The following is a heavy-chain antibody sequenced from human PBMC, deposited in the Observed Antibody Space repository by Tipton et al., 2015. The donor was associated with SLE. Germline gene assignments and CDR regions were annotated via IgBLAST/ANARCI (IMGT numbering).Heavy chain of an antibody. CDR3: APLIPAEGCFDP. CDR1: GGSISSGSYY. Sequence: TLSLTCTVSGGSISSGSYYWSWIRQPAGKGLEWIAYIYYSGSTNYNPSLKSRVTISVDTSKNQFSLKLSSVTAADTAVYYCAPLIPAEGCFDPWGQGTLVTVSS. V-gene: IGHV4-61*10. CDR2: IYYSGST. D-gene: IGHD2-2*01. J-gene: IGHJ5*02.